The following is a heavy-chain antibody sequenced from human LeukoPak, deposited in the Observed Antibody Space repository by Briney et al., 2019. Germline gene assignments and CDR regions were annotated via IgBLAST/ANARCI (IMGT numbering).Heavy chain of an antibody. V-gene: IGHV4-59*01. CDR2: IYYSGYT. Sequence: SGSLSLTFTFSGGFISSYYWSWIRPPPGRGLEGLGYIYYSGYTNYNPSLKSRVTISVDTSKHQFSLKLSSVTAADTAVYYCARTTMVRGTYYMDVWGKGTTVTISS. J-gene: IGHJ6*03. CDR1: GGFISSYY. D-gene: IGHD3-10*01. CDR3: ARTTMVRGTYYMDV.